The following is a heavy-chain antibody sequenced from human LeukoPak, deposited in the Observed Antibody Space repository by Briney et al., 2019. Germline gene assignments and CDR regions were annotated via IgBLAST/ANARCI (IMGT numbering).Heavy chain of an antibody. Sequence: ASVKVSCKASGYTFTNYDMHWVRQAPGQGLEWMGIINPSGGSTSYAQKFQGRVTMTRDMSTSIVYMELSSLRSEDTAVYYCARWSLVWELLLGYFDYWGQGTLVTVSS. V-gene: IGHV1-46*01. CDR1: GYTFTNYD. CDR3: ARWSLVWELLLGYFDY. CDR2: INPSGGST. D-gene: IGHD1-26*01. J-gene: IGHJ4*02.